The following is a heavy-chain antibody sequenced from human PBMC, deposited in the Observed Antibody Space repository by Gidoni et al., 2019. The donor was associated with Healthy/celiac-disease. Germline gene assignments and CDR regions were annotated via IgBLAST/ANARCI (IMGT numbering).Heavy chain of an antibody. CDR2: FDPEDGET. Sequence: QVQLVQSGAEVKKPGASVKVSCKVSGYPLTELSMHWVRQAPGKGLEWMGGFDPEDGETIYAQKFQGRVTMTEDTSTDTAYMELSSLRSEDTAVYYCATGAPCSGGSCYGTTFDYWGQGTLVTVSS. CDR3: ATGAPCSGGSCYGTTFDY. V-gene: IGHV1-24*01. CDR1: GYPLTELS. D-gene: IGHD2-15*01. J-gene: IGHJ4*02.